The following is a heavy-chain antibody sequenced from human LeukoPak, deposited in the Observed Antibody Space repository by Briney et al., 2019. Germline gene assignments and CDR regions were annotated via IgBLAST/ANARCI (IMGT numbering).Heavy chain of an antibody. J-gene: IGHJ6*03. V-gene: IGHV3-11*01. D-gene: IGHD2-15*01. CDR2: ISRSGSTK. Sequence: GGSLRLSCAASGFTFSDYNMRWIRQAPGKGLEWVSSISRSGSTKYYADPVKGRFTISRDNAKNSLFLQMNSLRAEDTAVYYCARVLRYCSGGNCYSGGLGYMDVWGKGTTVTISS. CDR3: ARVLRYCSGGNCYSGGLGYMDV. CDR1: GFTFSDYN.